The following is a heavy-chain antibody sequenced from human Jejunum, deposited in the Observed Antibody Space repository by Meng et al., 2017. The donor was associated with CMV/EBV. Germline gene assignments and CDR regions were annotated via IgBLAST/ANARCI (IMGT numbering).Heavy chain of an antibody. V-gene: IGHV4-39*01. CDR3: ARRSPYYPVDP. CDR1: GGSIRSSNSY. Sequence: VSGGSIRSSNSYWGWIRQPPGKGLEWIGSIYYSGSTYYNPSLKGRVTISVDTSKNQFSLKLNSVTAADTAVYYCARRSPYYPVDPWGQGTLVTVSS. J-gene: IGHJ5*02. D-gene: IGHD3-10*01. CDR2: IYYSGST.